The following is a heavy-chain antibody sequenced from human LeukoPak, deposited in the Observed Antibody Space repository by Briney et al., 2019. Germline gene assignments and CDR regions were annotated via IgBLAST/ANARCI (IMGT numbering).Heavy chain of an antibody. Sequence: TGGSLRLSCAAPGFSFSSYSMNWVRQAPGRGLEWVSSISASGNYIYYADSVKGRFTISRDSAENSLYLQMNSLGAEDTAVYYCARGLYYYGTDAFDFWGQGTMVTVS. CDR3: ARGLYYYGTDAFDF. CDR2: ISASGNYI. CDR1: GFSFSSYS. V-gene: IGHV3-21*01. D-gene: IGHD3-16*01. J-gene: IGHJ3*01.